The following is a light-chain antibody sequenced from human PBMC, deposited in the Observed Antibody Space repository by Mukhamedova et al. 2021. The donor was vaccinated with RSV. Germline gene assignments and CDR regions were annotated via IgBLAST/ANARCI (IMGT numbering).Light chain of an antibody. CDR3: QRYNSAAALT. V-gene: IGKV1-27*01. Sequence: WYQRRVHGKVPKLLIYGASTLELGVPSRFSGSGSGTDFTLTISSLQPEDVAIYYCQRYNSAAALTFGGGTKVEIK. J-gene: IGKJ4*01. CDR2: GAS.